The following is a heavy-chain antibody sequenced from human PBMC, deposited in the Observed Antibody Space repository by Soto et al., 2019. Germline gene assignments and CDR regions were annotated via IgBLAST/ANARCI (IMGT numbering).Heavy chain of an antibody. CDR2: IIPIFGTA. CDR3: AKESAAVVSVGPDCDYFAL. Sequence: SVKVSCKASGCTFSSYAISWVRQAPGQGLEWMGGIIPIFGTANYAQKFQGRVTITADESTSTAYMELNSLRAEDTAVYYCAKESAAVVSVGPDCDYFALWARCTLVPVSS. J-gene: IGHJ2*01. D-gene: IGHD6-13*01. CDR1: GCTFSSYA. V-gene: IGHV1-69*13.